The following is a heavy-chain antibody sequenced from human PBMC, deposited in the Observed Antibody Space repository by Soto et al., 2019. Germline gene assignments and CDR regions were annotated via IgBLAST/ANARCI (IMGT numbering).Heavy chain of an antibody. Sequence: QVQLVQSGAEVKKPGYSVKVSCKASGGTFSSYAISWVRQAPGQGLEWTGGIIPIFGTANYAQKFQGRVTITADESTSTAYMELSSLRSEDTAVYYCATTPPVGGYYYYGMDVWGQGTTVTVSS. CDR2: IIPIFGTA. D-gene: IGHD1-26*01. CDR3: ATTPPVGGYYYYGMDV. J-gene: IGHJ6*02. CDR1: GGTFSSYA. V-gene: IGHV1-69*12.